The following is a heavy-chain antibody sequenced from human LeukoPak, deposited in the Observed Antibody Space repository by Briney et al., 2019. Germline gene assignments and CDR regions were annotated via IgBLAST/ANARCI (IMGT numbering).Heavy chain of an antibody. CDR2: ISDNGVTR. CDR1: GLTFSSYV. Sequence: GGSLRLSCAASGLTFSSYVMNWVRQAPGKGLEWVSSISDNGVTRYYADSVKGRFTISRDNSDNTVYLQMNSLRAEDTAIYYCAKAPAPYYYYYGMDVWGQGTAVTVSS. CDR3: AKAPAPYYYYYGMDV. V-gene: IGHV3-23*01. J-gene: IGHJ6*02.